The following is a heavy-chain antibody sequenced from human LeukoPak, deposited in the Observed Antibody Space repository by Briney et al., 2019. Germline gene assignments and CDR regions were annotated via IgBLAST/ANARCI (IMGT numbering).Heavy chain of an antibody. J-gene: IGHJ5*02. V-gene: IGHV1-8*02. CDR1: GYTFSSYD. Sequence: GASVKVSCKASGYTFSSYDINWVRQATGQGLEWMGWMNPKGGDTGYAQKFQGRVTMARNTSISTAYMELSSLRSEDTAVYYCARMYYYASGSSPNWFDPWGQGTLVTVSS. CDR2: MNPKGGDT. D-gene: IGHD3-10*01. CDR3: ARMYYYASGSSPNWFDP.